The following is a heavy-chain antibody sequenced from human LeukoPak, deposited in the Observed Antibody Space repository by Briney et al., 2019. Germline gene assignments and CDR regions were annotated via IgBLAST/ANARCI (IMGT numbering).Heavy chain of an antibody. CDR3: AKGSANARPYYFDY. Sequence: GGSLRLSCAASGFTFSSYAMSWVRQAPGKGLEWVSAITDSGGSTYHADSVKGRFTISRGNSKSTLYLQMNSLRAEDTAVYYCAKGSANARPYYFDYWGQGTLVTVSS. J-gene: IGHJ4*02. D-gene: IGHD2-15*01. CDR2: ITDSGGST. CDR1: GFTFSSYA. V-gene: IGHV3-23*01.